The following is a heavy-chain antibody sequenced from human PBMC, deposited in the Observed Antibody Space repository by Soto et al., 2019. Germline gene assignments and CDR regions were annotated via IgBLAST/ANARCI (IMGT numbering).Heavy chain of an antibody. CDR1: GVSIGSNYY. Sequence: QVLLQESGPGLVQPSGTLSLSCVVSGVSIGSNYYWGWVRQPPGKGLEWLGDMSHIGSVNYNPSRKXXGTISMDKSQNQFSLKLNSVTAADTAVYYCARSLGWYAIDYWGQGPLVIVSS. D-gene: IGHD6-19*01. CDR3: ARSLGWYAIDY. J-gene: IGHJ4*02. V-gene: IGHV4-4*02. CDR2: MSHIGSV.